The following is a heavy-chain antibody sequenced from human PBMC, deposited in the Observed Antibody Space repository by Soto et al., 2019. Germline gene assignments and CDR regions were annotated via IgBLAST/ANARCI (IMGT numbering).Heavy chain of an antibody. V-gene: IGHV1-18*01. D-gene: IGHD2-8*01. CDR2: ISAYNGHT. J-gene: IGHJ5*01. CDR3: ARLIGNSWLDS. CDR1: GYTFTTSG. Sequence: ASVKVSCKASGYTFTTSGISWVRQAPGQGLEWMGWISAYNGHTNYAQNLQGRVTINPDTSNNQLSLQLNSVTPDDTAVYYCARLIGNSWLDSWGQGTLVTVSS.